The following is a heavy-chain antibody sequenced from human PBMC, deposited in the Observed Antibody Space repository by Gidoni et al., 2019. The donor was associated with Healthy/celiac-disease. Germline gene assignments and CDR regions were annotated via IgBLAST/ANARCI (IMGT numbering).Heavy chain of an antibody. V-gene: IGHV1-69*09. D-gene: IGHD3-22*01. CDR2: IIPILGIA. J-gene: IGHJ4*02. CDR1: GGTFSSYA. Sequence: QVQLVQSGAEVKKPGSSVKVSCKASGGTFSSYAISWVRQAPGQGLEWMGRIIPILGIANYAQKFQGRVTITADKSTSTAYMELSSLRSEDTAVYYCARDYYDSSGCRFDYWGQGTLVTVSS. CDR3: ARDYYDSSGCRFDY.